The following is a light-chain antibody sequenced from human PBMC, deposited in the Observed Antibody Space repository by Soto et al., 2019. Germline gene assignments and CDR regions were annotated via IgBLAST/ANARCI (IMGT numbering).Light chain of an antibody. CDR2: DAS. J-gene: IGKJ3*01. CDR1: QDITKY. V-gene: IGKV1-33*01. Sequence: DIQMTQSPSSLSASVGDRVTITCQASQDITKYLNWYQQKPGIAPKVLISDASNLETGVPPRFSGSGSGTEFTLTISGLQPEYFATYYCQQYDNLPLTFGPGTKVDIK. CDR3: QQYDNLPLT.